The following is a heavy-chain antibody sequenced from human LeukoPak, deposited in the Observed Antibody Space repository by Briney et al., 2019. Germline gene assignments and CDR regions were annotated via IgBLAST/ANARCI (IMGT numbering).Heavy chain of an antibody. J-gene: IGHJ6*03. V-gene: IGHV3-30*04. CDR1: GFTFRSYA. D-gene: IGHD6-13*01. CDR2: TSYDGSNK. CDR3: ARAFFRGSSWYFWYSYYYYMDV. Sequence: PGGSLRLSCAASGFTFRSYAMHWVRQAPGKGLEWVAVTSYDGSNKYYADSVKGRFTISRDNAKNSLYLQMNSLRAEDTAVYYCARAFFRGSSWYFWYSYYYYMDVWGKGTTVTVSS.